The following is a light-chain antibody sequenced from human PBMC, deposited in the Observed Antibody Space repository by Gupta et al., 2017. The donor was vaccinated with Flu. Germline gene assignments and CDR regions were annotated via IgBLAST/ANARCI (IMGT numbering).Light chain of an antibody. CDR3: GASDSSLGAGV. J-gene: IGLJ3*02. V-gene: IGLV1-51*01. CDR1: SSNIGSNY. Sequence: QSVLTQPPSVSPAPGQKVTISCSGSSSNIGSNYVSWYHQLPATAPKLLIYDDNKRPSAIPARCSGSKSGTSATLGTTGLQTGEEAAYYCGASDSSLGAGVFGGGTKLTVL. CDR2: DDN.